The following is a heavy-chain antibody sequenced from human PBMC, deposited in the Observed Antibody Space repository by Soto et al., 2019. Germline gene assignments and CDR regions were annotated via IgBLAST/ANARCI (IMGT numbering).Heavy chain of an antibody. V-gene: IGHV4-61*05. CDR1: GGSITSGGQY. Sequence: SETLSLTCTVSGGSITSGGQYWGWIRQPPGKGLEWIGFIHDSGSYNSKSSHRRRLNMSFGPSSNQFSLNLWSVTAAYTGTYFCARIPLPARGWWPCIHLYYDSWGRGAPVTVSS. D-gene: IGHD3-16*01. J-gene: IGHJ1*01. CDR3: ARIPLPARGWWPCIHLYYDS. CDR2: IHDSGSY.